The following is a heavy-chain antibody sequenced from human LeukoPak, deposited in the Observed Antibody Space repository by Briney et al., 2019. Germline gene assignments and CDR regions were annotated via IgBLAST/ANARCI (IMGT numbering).Heavy chain of an antibody. J-gene: IGHJ4*02. Sequence: ASVNVSCKPSGYTFTAYYIHWVRQAPGQGLEWVGWVNPNSRGTDSAQKFQGRVTMTSDTSISTAYLHMRSLRSDDTAAYYCARGLYASGSNSPFDYWGRGTLVTV. CDR2: VNPNSRGT. D-gene: IGHD3-10*01. CDR3: ARGLYASGSNSPFDY. V-gene: IGHV1-2*02. CDR1: GYTFTAYY.